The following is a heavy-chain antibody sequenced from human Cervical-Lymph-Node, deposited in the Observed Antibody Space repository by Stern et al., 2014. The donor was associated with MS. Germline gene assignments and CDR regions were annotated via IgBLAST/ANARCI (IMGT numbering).Heavy chain of an antibody. Sequence: EVQLVESGGGLVKPGGSLRLSCAASGFTFSSYSMNWVRQAPGKGLEWVSSISSSSSYIYYADSVKGRFTISRDNAKNSLYLQMNSLRAEDTAVYYCARGPFRYFENNWFDPWGQGTLVTVSS. CDR3: ARGPFRYFENNWFDP. V-gene: IGHV3-21*01. CDR1: GFTFSSYS. CDR2: ISSSSSYI. D-gene: IGHD3-9*01. J-gene: IGHJ5*02.